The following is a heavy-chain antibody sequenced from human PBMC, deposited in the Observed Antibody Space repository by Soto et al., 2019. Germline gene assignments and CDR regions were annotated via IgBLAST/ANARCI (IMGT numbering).Heavy chain of an antibody. D-gene: IGHD2-15*01. CDR1: GFTFSSYA. V-gene: IGHV3-23*01. J-gene: IGHJ4*02. Sequence: DVQLLESGGGLVQPEGSLRLSCAASGFTFSSYAMGWVRQGPGKGLEWVAVVSIGGSTHYADSVRGRFTISRDNSKNTLSLQMNSLTAKDTAVYFCAKRRGAGGHLDYWGQGALVTVSS. CDR2: VSIGGST. CDR3: AKRRGAGGHLDY.